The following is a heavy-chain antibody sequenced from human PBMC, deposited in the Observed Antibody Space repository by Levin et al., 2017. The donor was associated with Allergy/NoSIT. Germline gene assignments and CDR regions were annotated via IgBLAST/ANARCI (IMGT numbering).Heavy chain of an antibody. Sequence: GASVKVSCKASGYTFTGYYMHWVRQAPGQGLEWMGWINPNSGGTNYAQKVQGRGTMTRDTSISTAYMELSRLRSDDTAVYYCARDARIWFGEPPKNWFDPWGQGTLVTVSS. V-gene: IGHV1-2*02. D-gene: IGHD3-10*01. CDR2: INPNSGGT. CDR1: GYTFTGYY. J-gene: IGHJ5*02. CDR3: ARDARIWFGEPPKNWFDP.